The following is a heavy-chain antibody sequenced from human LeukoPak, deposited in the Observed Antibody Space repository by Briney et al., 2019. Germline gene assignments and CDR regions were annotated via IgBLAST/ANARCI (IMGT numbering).Heavy chain of an antibody. J-gene: IGHJ6*03. CDR2: INTDGSST. CDR1: GFTFSSYW. Sequence: GGSLRLSCAASGFTFSSYWMHWVRQAPGKGLVWVSRINTDGSSTSYADSVEGRFTISRDNAKNTLYLQMNSLRAEDTAVYYCARVDIVATITDYYYYMDVWGKGTTVTVSS. CDR3: ARVDIVATITDYYYYMDV. D-gene: IGHD5-12*01. V-gene: IGHV3-74*01.